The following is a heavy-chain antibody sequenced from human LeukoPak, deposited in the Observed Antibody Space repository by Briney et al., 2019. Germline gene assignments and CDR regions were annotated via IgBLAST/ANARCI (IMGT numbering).Heavy chain of an antibody. CDR3: ARRRLWFGDHWFDP. CDR2: INHSGST. V-gene: IGHV4-34*01. CDR1: GGSFSGYY. D-gene: IGHD3-10*01. J-gene: IGHJ5*02. Sequence: PSETLSLTCAVYGGSFSGYYWSWIRQPPGKGLEWIGEINHSGSTNYNPSLKSRVTISVDTSKNQFSLKLSSVTAADTAVYYCARRRLWFGDHWFDPWGQGTLVTVSS.